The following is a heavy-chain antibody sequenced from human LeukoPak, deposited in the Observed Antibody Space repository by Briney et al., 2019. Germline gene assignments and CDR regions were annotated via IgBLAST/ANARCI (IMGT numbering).Heavy chain of an antibody. D-gene: IGHD6-13*01. CDR1: GFTFDDYA. CDR2: ISWNSGSI. CDR3: AKGQERLVLQTIDY. V-gene: IGHV3-9*01. Sequence: GGSLRLSCAASGFTFDDYAMHWVRQAPGKGLEWVSGISWNSGSIGYADSVKGRFTISRDNAKNSLYLQMNSLRAEDTALYYCAKGQERLVLQTIDYWGQGTLVTVSS. J-gene: IGHJ4*02.